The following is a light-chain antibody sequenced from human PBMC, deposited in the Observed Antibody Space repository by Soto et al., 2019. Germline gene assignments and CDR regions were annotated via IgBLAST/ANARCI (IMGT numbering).Light chain of an antibody. J-gene: IGKJ1*01. V-gene: IGKV3-15*01. CDR3: QQYSSWPRT. CDR1: QSVSGN. CDR2: GAS. Sequence: EIMMTQSPDTLSVSPGDRATLSCRASQSVSGNLACYQQNPGQAPRLLIYGASARATGIPARFSGSGSGTEFTLTISSLQSEDFAVYYCQQYSSWPRTFGQGTTVEIK.